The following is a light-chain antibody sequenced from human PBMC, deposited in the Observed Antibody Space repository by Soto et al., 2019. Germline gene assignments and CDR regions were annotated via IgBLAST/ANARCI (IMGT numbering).Light chain of an antibody. Sequence: QSALTQPSSVSGSPGQSITISCTGTSSDVGDYNYVSWYQQHPREAPKLMIYEVSNRPSGVSNRFSGSKSGNTAFHTISGLQAEDESDYFCSSYKRSNTLMFGGGTKLTVL. CDR3: SSYKRSNTLM. J-gene: IGLJ3*02. CDR1: SSDVGDYNY. CDR2: EVS. V-gene: IGLV2-14*01.